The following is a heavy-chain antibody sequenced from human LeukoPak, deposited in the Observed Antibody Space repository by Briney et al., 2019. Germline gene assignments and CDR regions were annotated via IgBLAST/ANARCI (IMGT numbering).Heavy chain of an antibody. V-gene: IGHV1-69*13. J-gene: IGHJ6*03. D-gene: IGHD3-3*01. Sequence: SVKVSCKASGGTFSSYAISWVRQAPGQGLEWMGGIIPIFGTANYAQKSQGRVTITADVSTSTAYMELSSLRSEDTAVYYCARVLGDFGVGEYYYYYMDVWGKGTTVTVSS. CDR3: ARVLGDFGVGEYYYYYMDV. CDR2: IIPIFGTA. CDR1: GGTFSSYA.